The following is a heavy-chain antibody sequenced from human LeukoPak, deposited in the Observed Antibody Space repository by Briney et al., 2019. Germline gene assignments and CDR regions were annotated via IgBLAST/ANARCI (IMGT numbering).Heavy chain of an antibody. V-gene: IGHV1-8*02. J-gene: IGHJ5*02. CDR1: GYTFTSYD. CDR2: MNPNSGNT. CDR3: AWRSGSRTDNWFDP. D-gene: IGHD3-10*01. Sequence: GASVKVSCKASGYTFTSYDINWVRQATGQGLEWMGWMNPNSGNTGYAQKFQGRVTMTRNTSISTAYMELSSLRSEDTAVYYCAWRSGSRTDNWFDPWGQGTLVTVSS.